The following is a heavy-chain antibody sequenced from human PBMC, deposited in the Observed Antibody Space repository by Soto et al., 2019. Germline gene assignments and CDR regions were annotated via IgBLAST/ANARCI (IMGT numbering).Heavy chain of an antibody. J-gene: IGHJ4*02. CDR2: MSFDGNSK. D-gene: IGHD2-21*01. CDR3: ARGRSVIDHDDFEY. Sequence: SCAASGFTFSSYSMHWVRQAPGKGLEWVAAMSFDGNSKYFADSVKGRFTISRDNSKNTLSLQMNSLGADDSAVYYCARGRSVIDHDDFEYWGQGTLVTVSS. CDR1: GFTFSSYS. V-gene: IGHV3-30-3*01.